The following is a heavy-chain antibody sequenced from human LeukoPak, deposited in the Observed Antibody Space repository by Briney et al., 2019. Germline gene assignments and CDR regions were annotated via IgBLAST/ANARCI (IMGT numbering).Heavy chain of an antibody. CDR1: GGTFSSYA. D-gene: IGHD1-7*01. CDR3: ARDWGLIGTTDWGGHENWFDP. Sequence: AASVKVSCKASGGTFSSYAISWVRQAPGQGLEWMGGIIPILGTANNAQKFQGRVTITADESTSTAYMELSSLRSEDTAVYYCARDWGLIGTTDWGGHENWFDPWGQGTLVTVSS. CDR2: IIPILGTA. J-gene: IGHJ5*02. V-gene: IGHV1-69*13.